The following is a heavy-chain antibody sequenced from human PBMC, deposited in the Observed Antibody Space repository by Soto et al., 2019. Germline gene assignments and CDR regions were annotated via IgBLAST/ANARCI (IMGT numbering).Heavy chain of an antibody. V-gene: IGHV5-51*01. CDR2: IYPGDSDT. J-gene: IGHJ4*02. CDR3: ARLHRIAVAGNPYFDY. D-gene: IGHD6-19*01. CDR1: GYSFTSYW. Sequence: GESLKISCKGSGYSFTSYWIGWVRQMPGKGLEWMGIIYPGDSDTTYSPSFQGQVTISADKSISTAYLQWSSLKVSDTAMYYCARLHRIAVAGNPYFDYWGQGTLVTVSS.